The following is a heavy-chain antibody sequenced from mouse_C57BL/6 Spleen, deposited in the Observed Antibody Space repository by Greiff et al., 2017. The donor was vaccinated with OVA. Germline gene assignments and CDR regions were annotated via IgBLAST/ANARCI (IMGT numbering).Heavy chain of an antibody. CDR3: ARSSSYYFDY. CDR1: GYTFTDYY. CDR2: INPYNGGT. D-gene: IGHD1-1*01. J-gene: IGHJ2*01. Sequence: VQLQQSGPVLVKPGASVKMSCKASGYTFTDYYMNWVKQSHGKSLEWIGVINPYNGGTSYNQKFKGKATLTVDKSSSTAYMELNSLTSEDSAVYYCARSSSYYFDYWGQGTTLTVSS. V-gene: IGHV1-19*01.